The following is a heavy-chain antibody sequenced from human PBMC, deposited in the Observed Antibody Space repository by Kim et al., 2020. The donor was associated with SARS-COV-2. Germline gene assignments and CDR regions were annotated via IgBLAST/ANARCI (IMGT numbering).Heavy chain of an antibody. D-gene: IGHD1-7*01. Sequence: GGSLRLSCAASGFTFDDYAMHWVRQAPGKGLEWVSGISWNSGSIGYADSVKGRFTISRDNAKNSLYLQMNSLRAEDTALYYCAKDPLPRLAGELLAGWGFRWGQGTLVTVSS. CDR1: GFTFDDYA. CDR3: AKDPLPRLAGELLAGWGFR. J-gene: IGHJ4*02. CDR2: ISWNSGSI. V-gene: IGHV3-9*01.